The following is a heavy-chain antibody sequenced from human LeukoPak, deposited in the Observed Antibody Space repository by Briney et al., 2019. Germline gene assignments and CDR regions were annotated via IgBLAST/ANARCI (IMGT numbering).Heavy chain of an antibody. V-gene: IGHV4-59*01. J-gene: IGHJ4*02. CDR1: GGPISSYY. CDR2: THYSGST. Sequence: SETLSLTCTVSGGPISSYYWSWIRQPPGKGLEWIGYTHYSGSTKYNPSLKSRLTISVDSSKNQFSLRLSPVTAADTAVYFCARGAAGTGAADYWGQGTLVTVSS. D-gene: IGHD6-13*01. CDR3: ARGAAGTGAADY.